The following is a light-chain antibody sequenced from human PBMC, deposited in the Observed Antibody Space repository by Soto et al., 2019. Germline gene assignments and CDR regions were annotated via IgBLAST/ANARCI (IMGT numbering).Light chain of an antibody. J-gene: IGKJ1*01. V-gene: IGKV1-5*01. Sequence: DSQMPQYPYSLSAFVGDRITITCRASQSISSWLAWYQQKPGKAPKLLIYDASSLESGVPSRFSGSGSGTEFTLTISSLQPDDFATYYCQQYNSYTWTFGQGTKVDIK. CDR2: DAS. CDR3: QQYNSYTWT. CDR1: QSISSW.